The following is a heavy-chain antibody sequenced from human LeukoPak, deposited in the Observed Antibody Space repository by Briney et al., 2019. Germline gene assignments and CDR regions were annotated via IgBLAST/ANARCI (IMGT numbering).Heavy chain of an antibody. V-gene: IGHV3-30*02. CDR1: RFTFSDYG. Sequence: GGSLRLSCAASRFTFSDYGMHWVRQAPGKGLEWVTFIRYDGSYKYYADSVKGRFTISRENAKNFLYLQMNSLRAGDTAVYYCARVVKSGPSQYFDNWGQGTLVTVSS. CDR3: ARVVKSGPSQYFDN. CDR2: IRYDGSYK. D-gene: IGHD3-3*01. J-gene: IGHJ4*02.